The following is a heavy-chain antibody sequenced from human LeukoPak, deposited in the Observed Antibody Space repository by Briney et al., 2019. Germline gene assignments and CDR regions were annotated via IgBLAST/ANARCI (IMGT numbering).Heavy chain of an antibody. D-gene: IGHD4-17*01. CDR2: INWNSDTI. Sequence: GGSLRLSCVASGFTFDDSAMPWVRQAPGEGLEWVSGINWNSDTIVYADSVKGRFTISRDNAKNSLYLQMNSLRAEDTALFYCAKSTNPQFSHYGDYLDYWGQGTLVTVSS. CDR1: GFTFDDSA. CDR3: AKSTNPQFSHYGDYLDY. V-gene: IGHV3-9*01. J-gene: IGHJ4*02.